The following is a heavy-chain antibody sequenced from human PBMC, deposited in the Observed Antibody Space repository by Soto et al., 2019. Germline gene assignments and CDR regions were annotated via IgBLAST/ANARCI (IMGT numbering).Heavy chain of an antibody. V-gene: IGHV3-33*01. J-gene: IGHJ4*02. D-gene: IGHD2-8*01. CDR2: IWYDGSNK. CDR1: GVPFSSYG. CDR3: ATLCTNGVCYPGAFDY. Sequence: GGSLRLSCAASGVPFSSYGMHWVRQAPGKGLEWVAVIWYDGSNKYYADSVKGRFTISRDNSKNTLYLQMNSLRAEDTAVYYCATLCTNGVCYPGAFDYWGQGTLVTVSS.